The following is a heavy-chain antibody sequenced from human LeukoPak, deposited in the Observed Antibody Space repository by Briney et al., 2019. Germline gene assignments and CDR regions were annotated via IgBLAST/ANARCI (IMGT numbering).Heavy chain of an antibody. CDR2: INPSGGST. CDR3: AREGNYYDSSGYYFAFDI. CDR1: GYTFTSYY. J-gene: IGHJ3*02. V-gene: IGHV1-46*01. D-gene: IGHD3-22*01. Sequence: GASVKVSCKASGYTFTSYYMHWVRQAPGQGLEWMGIINPSGGSTSYAQKFQGRVTITRDTSASTAYMELSSLRSEDTAVYYCAREGNYYDSSGYYFAFDIWGQGTMVTVSS.